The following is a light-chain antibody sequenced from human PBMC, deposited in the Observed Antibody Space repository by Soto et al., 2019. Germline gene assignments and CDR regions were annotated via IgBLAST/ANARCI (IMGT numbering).Light chain of an antibody. CDR2: AAS. CDR1: QHVSNH. J-gene: IGKJ2*01. V-gene: IGKV3-15*01. CDR3: QQYQSSPFP. Sequence: EIVMTQSPDTLSVSPEEGATLSCGANQHVSNHLAWYQHKPGQAPRLLIHAASRRAPGIPARFSGSGSGTEFTLTITSLQSEDFALYYCQQYQSSPFPFGQGTKLEIK.